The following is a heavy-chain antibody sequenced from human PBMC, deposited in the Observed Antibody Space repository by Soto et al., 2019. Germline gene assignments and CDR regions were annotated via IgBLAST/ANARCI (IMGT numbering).Heavy chain of an antibody. CDR2: INHSGST. V-gene: IGHV4-34*01. D-gene: IGHD3-3*01. Sequence: SETLSLTCAVYGGSFSGYYWSWIRQPPGKGLEWIGEINHSGSTNYNPSLKSRVTISVDTSKNQFSLKLSSVTAADTAVYYCARGGRFLGGMDVWGQGTTVTVSS. CDR1: GGSFSGYY. CDR3: ARGGRFLGGMDV. J-gene: IGHJ6*02.